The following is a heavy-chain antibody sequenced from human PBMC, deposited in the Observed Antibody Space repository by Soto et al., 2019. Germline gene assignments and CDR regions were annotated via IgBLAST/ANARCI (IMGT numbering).Heavy chain of an antibody. CDR1: GYSFTDHY. Sequence: QVQLVQSGAEVKEPGASVKVSCKASGYSFTDHYMHWVRQAPGQGLEWMGWINPNSGVTKSAQQFQGRVTMTRDTSISTAFMELNRLTFDDTAVYYCARGKEIPDYWNFDLWGRGMLVTVS. D-gene: IGHD2-2*02. V-gene: IGHV1-2*02. J-gene: IGHJ2*01. CDR2: INPNSGVT. CDR3: ARGKEIPDYWNFDL.